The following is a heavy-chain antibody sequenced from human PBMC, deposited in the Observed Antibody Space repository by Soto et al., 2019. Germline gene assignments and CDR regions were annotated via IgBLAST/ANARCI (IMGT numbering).Heavy chain of an antibody. CDR2: INPNSGNT. CDR3: ATARPFLLYGQVGVQGYFDY. Sequence: ASVKDSCKASGYTFTGYYMHWVRQAPGQGLEWMGWINPNSGNTKYSQKFQGRVTMTEDTSTDTAYMELSSLRSEDTAVYYCATARPFLLYGQVGVQGYFDYWGQGTLVTVSS. J-gene: IGHJ4*02. V-gene: IGHV1-2*02. CDR1: GYTFTGYY. D-gene: IGHD1-26*01.